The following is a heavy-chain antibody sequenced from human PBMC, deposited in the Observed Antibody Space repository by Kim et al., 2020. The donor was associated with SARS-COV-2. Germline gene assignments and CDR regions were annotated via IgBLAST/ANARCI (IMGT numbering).Heavy chain of an antibody. CDR2: IKQDGSEK. V-gene: IGHV3-7*01. CDR1: GFTFSSYW. Sequence: GGSLRLSCAASGFTFSSYWMSWVRQAPGKGLEWVANIKQDGSEKYYVDSVKGRFTISRDNAKNSLYLQMNSLRAEDTAVYYCARDLFPMIVVVKSYWGQGTLVTVSS. CDR3: ARDLFPMIVVVKSY. J-gene: IGHJ4*02. D-gene: IGHD3-22*01.